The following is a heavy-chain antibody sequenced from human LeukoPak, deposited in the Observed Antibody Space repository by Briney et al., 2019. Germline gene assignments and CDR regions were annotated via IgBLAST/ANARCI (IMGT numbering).Heavy chain of an antibody. CDR1: GFTFNNYA. CDR3: AREDGYCSGGNCYSYFDS. CDR2: IKKTGSET. V-gene: IGHV3-7*01. J-gene: IGHJ4*02. Sequence: GGSLRLSCAASGFTFNNYALSWVRQAPGKGLEWVAYIKKTGSETYYVDSVKGRFTITRDNTRNSLFLQMYSLRAEDTAVYFCAREDGYCSGGNCYSYFDSRGQGTLVAVSS. D-gene: IGHD2-15*01.